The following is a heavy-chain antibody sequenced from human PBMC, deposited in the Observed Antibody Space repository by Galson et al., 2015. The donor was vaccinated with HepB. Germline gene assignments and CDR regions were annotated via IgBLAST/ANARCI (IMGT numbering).Heavy chain of an antibody. Sequence: SLRLSCAASGFTFSNAWMNWVRQAPGKGLEWVGRIKSKTDGGTTDYAAPVKGRFTISRDDSKNTLYLQMNSLKTEDTAVYYCTTDPVDFDWSLPIDYWGQGTLVTVSS. CDR3: TTDPVDFDWSLPIDY. V-gene: IGHV3-15*07. CDR1: GFTFSNAW. CDR2: IKSKTDGGTT. J-gene: IGHJ4*02. D-gene: IGHD3-9*01.